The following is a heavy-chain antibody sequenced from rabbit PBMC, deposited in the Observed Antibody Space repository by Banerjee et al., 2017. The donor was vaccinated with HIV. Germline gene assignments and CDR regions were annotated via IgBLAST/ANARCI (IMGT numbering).Heavy chain of an antibody. D-gene: IGHD6-1*01. V-gene: IGHV1S45*01. Sequence: QEQLEESGGDLVKPEGSLTLTCTASGFSFSNGYVMCWVRQAPGKGLEWIACINTISGDTVYATWAKGRFTISKASWTTVTLQMTSLTAADTATYFCARGSYDGDAGGAFDPWGQGTLVTVS. J-gene: IGHJ2*01. CDR3: ARGSYDGDAGGAFDP. CDR1: GFSFSNGYV. CDR2: INTISGDT.